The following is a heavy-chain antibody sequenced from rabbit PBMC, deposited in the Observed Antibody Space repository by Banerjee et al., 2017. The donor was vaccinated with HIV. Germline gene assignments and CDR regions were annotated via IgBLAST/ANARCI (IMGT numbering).Heavy chain of an antibody. Sequence: QEQLEESGGGLVKPEGSLTLTCTASGFTLSSYWICWVRQAPGKGLEWIACIYAGSSGSTYYTSWAKCRFAISKASSTTVTQQMTRMTAASTATYFCARDLAGVIGWNFNLWGPVSLVTVS. CDR2: IYAGSSGST. D-gene: IGHD4-1*01. CDR3: ARDLAGVIGWNFNL. V-gene: IGHV1S45*01. CDR1: GFTLSSYW. J-gene: IGHJ4*01.